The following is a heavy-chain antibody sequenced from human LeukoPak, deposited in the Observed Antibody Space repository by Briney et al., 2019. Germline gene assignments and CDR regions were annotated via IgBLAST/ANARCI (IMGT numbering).Heavy chain of an antibody. CDR1: GGSFSGYY. CDR2: INHSGST. J-gene: IGHJ6*03. CDR3: ARETSQKGAHYMDV. V-gene: IGHV4-34*01. D-gene: IGHD3-16*01. Sequence: SETLSLTCAVYGGSFSGYYWSWIRQPPGKGLEWIGEINHSGSTNYNPSLKSRATISVDTSKNQFSLKLSSVTAADTAMYYCARETSQKGAHYMDVWGKGTTVTISS.